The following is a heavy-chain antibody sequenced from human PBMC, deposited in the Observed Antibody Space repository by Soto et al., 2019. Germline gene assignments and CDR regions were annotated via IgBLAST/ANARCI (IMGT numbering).Heavy chain of an antibody. V-gene: IGHV3-48*01. CDR3: ARDLPYYDSSGYYPYYFDY. CDR2: MSSRSSTI. Sequence: PGGSLRLSCAASGFTFSSYSMNWVRQAPGKGLEWVSYMSSRSSTIYYADSVKGRFTISRDNAKNSLYLQMNSLRAEDTAVYFCARDLPYYDSSGYYPYYFDYWGQGT. J-gene: IGHJ4*02. CDR1: GFTFSSYS. D-gene: IGHD3-22*01.